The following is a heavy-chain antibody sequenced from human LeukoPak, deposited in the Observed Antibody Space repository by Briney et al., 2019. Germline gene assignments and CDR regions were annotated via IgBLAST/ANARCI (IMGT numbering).Heavy chain of an antibody. Sequence: PSETLSLTCTVSGGSISSYYWSWIRQPPGKGLEWTGYIYYSGSTNYNPSLKRRVTISVDTSRNQFSLKLSSVTAADTAVYYCARGKAYYYDSSGYSYYFDYWGQGTLVTVSS. J-gene: IGHJ4*02. CDR1: GGSISSYY. CDR2: IYYSGST. V-gene: IGHV4-59*01. D-gene: IGHD3-22*01. CDR3: ARGKAYYYDSSGYSYYFDY.